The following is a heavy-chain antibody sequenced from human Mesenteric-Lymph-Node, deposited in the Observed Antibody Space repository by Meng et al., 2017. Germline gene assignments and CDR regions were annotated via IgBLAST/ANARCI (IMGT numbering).Heavy chain of an antibody. J-gene: IGHJ6*02. CDR1: GGSFSGYY. V-gene: IGHV4-34*01. CDR2: INHSGST. CDR3: ARVKDGSGSYSVGSYYYYGMDV. Sequence: SETLSLTCAVYGGSFSGYYWSWIRQPPGKGLEWIGEINHSGSTNYNPSLKSRVTISVDTSKNQFSLKLSSVTAADTAVYYCARVKDGSGSYSVGSYYYYGMDVWGQGTTVTVSS. D-gene: IGHD3-10*01.